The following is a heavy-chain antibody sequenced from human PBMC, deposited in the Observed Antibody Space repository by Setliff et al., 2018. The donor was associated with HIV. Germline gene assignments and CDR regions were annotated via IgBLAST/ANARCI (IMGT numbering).Heavy chain of an antibody. CDR3: ARKAGYCPHGGCWSPLDY. Sequence: SVKVSCKISGDTFTGHAIVWVRQAPGRGLEWMGGIIPITGTIHFAQKFQDRITVTKDESTGTVYMELSSLRAEDTAVYYCARKAGYCPHGGCWSPLDYWGQGTLVTVSS. CDR2: IIPITGTI. D-gene: IGHD2-8*01. V-gene: IGHV1-69*05. CDR1: GDTFTGHA. J-gene: IGHJ4*02.